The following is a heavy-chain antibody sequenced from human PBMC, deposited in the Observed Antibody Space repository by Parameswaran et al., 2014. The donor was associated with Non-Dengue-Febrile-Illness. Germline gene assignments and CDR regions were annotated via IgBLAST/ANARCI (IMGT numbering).Heavy chain of an antibody. V-gene: IGHV5-10-1*01. D-gene: IGHD1-1*01. CDR2: IDPSDSYT. J-gene: IGHJ5*02. Sequence: VRQMPGKGLEWMGRIDPSDSYTNYSPSFQGHVTISADKSISTAYLQWSSLKASDTAMYYCARAHWNRFDPWGQGTLVTVSS. CDR3: ARAHWNRFDP.